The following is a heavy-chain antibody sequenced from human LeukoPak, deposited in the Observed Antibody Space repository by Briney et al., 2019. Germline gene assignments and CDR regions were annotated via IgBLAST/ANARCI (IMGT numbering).Heavy chain of an antibody. CDR3: ARDGLHTAHFDY. J-gene: IGHJ4*02. V-gene: IGHV3-48*02. D-gene: IGHD5-18*01. CDR1: GFTFSSYT. CDR2: VSGSSNI. Sequence: GGSLRLSCAASGFTFSSYTTDWDRQAPGKGLEWVSTVSGSSNIHYSDSVKGRFTISRDNARNSLYLQMNSLRDEDTAVYYCARDGLHTAHFDYWGQGTLVTVSS.